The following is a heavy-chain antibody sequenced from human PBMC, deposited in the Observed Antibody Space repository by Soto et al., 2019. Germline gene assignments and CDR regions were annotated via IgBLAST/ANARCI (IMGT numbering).Heavy chain of an antibody. D-gene: IGHD3-9*01. CDR1: GFTFSSYG. J-gene: IGHJ6*02. Sequence: QVQLVESGGGVVQPGRSLRLSCAASGFTFSSYGMHWVRQAPGKGLEWVAVISYDGSNKYYADSVKGRFTISRDNSKNTLYLQMNRLRAEDTAVYYRAKDGGFDWLNDYGMDVWGQGTTVTVSS. CDR3: AKDGGFDWLNDYGMDV. V-gene: IGHV3-30*18. CDR2: ISYDGSNK.